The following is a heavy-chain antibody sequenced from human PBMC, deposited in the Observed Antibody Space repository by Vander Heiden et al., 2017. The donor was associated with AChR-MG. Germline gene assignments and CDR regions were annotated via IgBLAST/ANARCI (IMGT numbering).Heavy chain of an antibody. CDR1: GGSISSGGYY. CDR3: ARGLPRDTDY. J-gene: IGHJ4*02. CDR2: IYYSGST. Sequence: QVQLQESGPGLVKPSQTLSLPCTVSGGSISSGGYYWSWIRQHPGKGLEWIGYIYYSGSTYDNPSLKSRVTISVDTSKNQFSLKMSSVTAADTAVYYCARGLPRDTDYWGQGTLVTVSS. D-gene: IGHD4-17*01. V-gene: IGHV4-31*03.